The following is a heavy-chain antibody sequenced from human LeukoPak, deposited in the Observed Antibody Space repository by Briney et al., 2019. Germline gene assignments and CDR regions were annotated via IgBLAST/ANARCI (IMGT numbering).Heavy chain of an antibody. Sequence: PGGSLRLSCAASGFTFSSYSMNWVRQAPGKGLEWVANIKQDGSEKYYVDSVKGRFTISRDNAKNSLYLQMNSLRAEDTAVYYCAREVVRLHYGMDVWGQGTTVTVSS. CDR3: AREVVRLHYGMDV. V-gene: IGHV3-7*01. CDR2: IKQDGSEK. J-gene: IGHJ6*02. CDR1: GFTFSSYS. D-gene: IGHD3-22*01.